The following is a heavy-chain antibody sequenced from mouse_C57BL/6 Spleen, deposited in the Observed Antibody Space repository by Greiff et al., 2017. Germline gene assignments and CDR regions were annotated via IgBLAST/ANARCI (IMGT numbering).Heavy chain of an antibody. CDR2: ISSGSSTI. V-gene: IGHV5-17*01. D-gene: IGHD1-2*01. CDR1: RFTFIYYL. CDR3: ARRYYGFYAMDY. J-gene: IGHJ4*01. Sequence: EVKLMESGGGLVKPGGSLPPSRASPRFTFIYYLIHWVRQAPEKGLEWVAYISSGSSTIYYADTVKGRFTISRDNAKNTLFLQMTSLRSEDTAMYYGARRYYGFYAMDYWGQGTSVTVSS.